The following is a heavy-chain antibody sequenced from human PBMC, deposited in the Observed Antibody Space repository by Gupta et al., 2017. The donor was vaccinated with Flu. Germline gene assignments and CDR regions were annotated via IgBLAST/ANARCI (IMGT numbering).Heavy chain of an antibody. Sequence: EVQLLESGGGLVQPGGSLRLSCAASGFTFSRYAMSWVRQAPGKGLEWVSAISGSGVSTYYADSVKGRFTISRDNSKNTLYLQMNSLRAEDTAVYYCAKDPANTAMGGDAFDIWGQGKMVTVSS. V-gene: IGHV3-23*01. J-gene: IGHJ3*02. CDR2: ISGSGVST. CDR1: GFTFSRYA. CDR3: AKDPANTAMGGDAFDI. D-gene: IGHD5-18*01.